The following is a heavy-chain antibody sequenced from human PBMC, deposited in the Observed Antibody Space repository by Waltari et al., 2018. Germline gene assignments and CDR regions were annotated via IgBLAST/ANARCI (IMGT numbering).Heavy chain of an antibody. Sequence: QEHLVQSGAEVKKPGASVKVSCKASGYTLTGNYIHWVRQAPGQGLEWMGWINPNSGGTNYAQKFQGRVTVTRDTSISTAYMEVSSLRSDDTAVYYCAKSPWNGPLDYWGQGTLVTVSS. V-gene: IGHV1-2*02. CDR3: AKSPWNGPLDY. CDR1: GYTLTGNY. J-gene: IGHJ4*02. D-gene: IGHD2-8*01. CDR2: INPNSGGT.